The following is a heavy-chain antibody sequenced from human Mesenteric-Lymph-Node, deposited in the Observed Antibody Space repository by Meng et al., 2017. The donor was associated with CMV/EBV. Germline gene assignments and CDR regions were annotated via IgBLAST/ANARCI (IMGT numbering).Heavy chain of an antibody. Sequence: GESLKISCAGSGFTFRDYWMSWVRQAPGKGLEWVANIEHDGRRVYYVDSVQGRFTISRDNTKASLYLQMDSLRTEDTAVYYCAREEPGGAVTMDLWGQGTLVTVSS. CDR3: AREEPGGAVTMDL. CDR2: IEHDGRRV. V-gene: IGHV3-7*01. CDR1: GFTFRDYW. D-gene: IGHD5-24*01. J-gene: IGHJ5*02.